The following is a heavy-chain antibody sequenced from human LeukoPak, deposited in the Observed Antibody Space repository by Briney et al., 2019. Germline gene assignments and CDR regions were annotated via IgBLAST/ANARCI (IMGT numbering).Heavy chain of an antibody. CDR1: GFTFDDYA. D-gene: IGHD3-9*01. Sequence: GGSLRLSCAASGFTFDDYAMHWVRQAPGKGLEWVSGISWNSGSIGYADSVKGRFTISRDNAKNSLYLQMNSLRAEDTALYYCAKDGRGALRYADYWGQGTLVTVSS. CDR2: ISWNSGSI. CDR3: AKDGRGALRYADY. J-gene: IGHJ4*02. V-gene: IGHV3-9*01.